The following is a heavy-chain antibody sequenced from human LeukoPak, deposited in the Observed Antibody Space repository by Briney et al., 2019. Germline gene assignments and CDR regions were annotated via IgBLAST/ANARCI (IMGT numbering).Heavy chain of an antibody. Sequence: SETLSLTCTVSGGSIRSSSYYWGWIRQPPGKGLEWIGSIYYSGSTYYNPSLKSRVTISVDTSKNQFSLKLSSLTAADTAVYYCARGGGYCTKGVCFGTLGFDPWGQGTLVTVSS. D-gene: IGHD2-8*01. J-gene: IGHJ5*02. CDR3: ARGGGYCTKGVCFGTLGFDP. CDR2: IYYSGST. V-gene: IGHV4-39*01. CDR1: GGSIRSSSYY.